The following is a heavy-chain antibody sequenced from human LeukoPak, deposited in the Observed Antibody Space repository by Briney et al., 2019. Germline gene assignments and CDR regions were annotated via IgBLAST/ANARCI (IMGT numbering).Heavy chain of an antibody. D-gene: IGHD4-17*01. CDR1: GIIFDDYA. J-gene: IGHJ4*02. Sequence: GGSLRLSCAASGIIFDDYAMNWVRQAPGKGLEWVSGINWNGGTTVYADSVKGRFTISRDNAMNSLYLQMHTLRAEDTAFYYCATARMTTVTPFDYWGQGTLVTVSS. CDR3: ATARMTTVTPFDY. CDR2: INWNGGTT. V-gene: IGHV3-20*04.